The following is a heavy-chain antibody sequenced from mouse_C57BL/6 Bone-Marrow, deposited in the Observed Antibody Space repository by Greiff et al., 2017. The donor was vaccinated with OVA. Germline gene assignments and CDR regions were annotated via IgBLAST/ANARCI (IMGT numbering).Heavy chain of an antibody. Sequence: EVHLVESGGGLVKPGGSLKLSCAASGFTFSSYTMSWVRQTPEKRLEWVATISGGGGNTYYPDSVKGRFTISRDNAKNTLYLQMSSLRSEDTALDYCARRDWDNYFDYWGQGTTLTVSS. CDR2: ISGGGGNT. D-gene: IGHD4-1*01. J-gene: IGHJ2*01. V-gene: IGHV5-9*01. CDR3: ARRDWDNYFDY. CDR1: GFTFSSYT.